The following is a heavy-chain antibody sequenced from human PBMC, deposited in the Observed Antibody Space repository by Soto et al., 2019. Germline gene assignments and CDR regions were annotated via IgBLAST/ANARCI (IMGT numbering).Heavy chain of an antibody. D-gene: IGHD3-10*01. CDR2: ISADNGDT. CDR3: ARMVRGSTFDYDYYMDV. Sequence: QVQLVQSGAEVKNPGASVKVSCKASGYTFTSHGISWVRQAPGQGLEWMAWISADNGDTNYAQKVLGRVTVTTDTSTSTAYMEVRCLRTEDTAVYYCARMVRGSTFDYDYYMDVWGKGTTVTVSS. J-gene: IGHJ6*03. V-gene: IGHV1-18*01. CDR1: GYTFTSHG.